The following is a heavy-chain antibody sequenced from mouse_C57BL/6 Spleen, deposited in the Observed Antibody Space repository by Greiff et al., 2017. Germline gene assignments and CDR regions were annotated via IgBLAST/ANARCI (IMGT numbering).Heavy chain of an antibody. V-gene: IGHV1-55*01. CDR3: ARPPHYYGRRYFDV. D-gene: IGHD1-1*01. CDR2: IYPGSGST. J-gene: IGHJ1*03. CDR1: GYTFTSYW. Sequence: QVQLQQPGAELVKPGASVKMSCKASGYTFTSYWITWVKQRPGQGLEWIGDIYPGSGSTNYNEKFKSKATLTVDTSSSTAYMQLSSLTSEDSAVYYCARPPHYYGRRYFDVWGTGTTVTVSS.